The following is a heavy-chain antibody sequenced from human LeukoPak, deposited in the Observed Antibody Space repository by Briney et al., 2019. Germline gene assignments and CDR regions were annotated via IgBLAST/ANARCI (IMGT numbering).Heavy chain of an antibody. CDR1: AFTFSDYS. CDR2: ISGRSSTI. Sequence: GGSLGLSCAASAFTFSDYSMNWVRQAPGKGLEWISYISGRSSTIYYADSVRGRFTISRDNAKNSMYLQMNGLRAEDTAVYYCARDRLTSGSYFFDYWGQGTLVTVSS. J-gene: IGHJ4*02. CDR3: ARDRLTSGSYFFDY. D-gene: IGHD1-26*01. V-gene: IGHV3-48*01.